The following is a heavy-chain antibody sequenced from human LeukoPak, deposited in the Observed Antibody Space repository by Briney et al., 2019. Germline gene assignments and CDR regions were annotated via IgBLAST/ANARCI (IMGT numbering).Heavy chain of an antibody. CDR3: ATSESGRSWDWFAP. D-gene: IGHD3-10*01. V-gene: IGHV1-69*05. CDR2: LTQFFRRT. Sequence: GASVKVSCKASGGSFRTYPISWVRQAPGQGLEWMGGLTQFFRRTNYTQKFQGRLTITTDESSSTAYIELSDLRSDDTAIYYCATSESGRSWDWFAPWGQGTLVTVSS. J-gene: IGHJ5*02. CDR1: GGSFRTYP.